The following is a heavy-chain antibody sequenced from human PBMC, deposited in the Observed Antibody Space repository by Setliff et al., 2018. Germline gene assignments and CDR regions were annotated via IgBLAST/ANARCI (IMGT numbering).Heavy chain of an antibody. CDR3: AVAVVPAATGYGMDV. V-gene: IGHV1-69*10. Sequence: SVKVSCKASGGTFSSYAVSWVRQAPGQGLEWMGGIIPILGIANYAQKFQGRVTITADESTSTAYMELSSLRSEDTAVYYCAVAVVPAATGYGMDVWGQGTTVTVSS. D-gene: IGHD2-2*01. CDR2: IIPILGIA. CDR1: GGTFSSYA. J-gene: IGHJ6*02.